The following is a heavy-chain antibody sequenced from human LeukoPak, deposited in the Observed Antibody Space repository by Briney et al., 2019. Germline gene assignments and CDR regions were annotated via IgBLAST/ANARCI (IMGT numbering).Heavy chain of an antibody. CDR3: ARDPYDYGSGSAY. D-gene: IGHD3-10*01. CDR1: GYTFSSHD. J-gene: IGHJ4*02. V-gene: IGHV1-2*02. CDR2: INPNSGGT. Sequence: ASVKVSCKASGYTFSSHDIYWVRQAPGQGLEWMGWINPNSGGTNYAQKFQGRVTMTRDTSISTAYMELSRLRSDDTAVYYCARDPYDYGSGSAYWGQGTLVTVSS.